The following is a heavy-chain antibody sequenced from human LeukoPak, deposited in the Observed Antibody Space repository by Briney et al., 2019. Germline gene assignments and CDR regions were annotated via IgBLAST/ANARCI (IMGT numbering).Heavy chain of an antibody. CDR2: ISKAGRTT. CDR3: AKDHDNTDFYYYFDS. V-gene: IGHV3-23*01. CDR1: GFSFDAYA. D-gene: IGHD2-21*02. Sequence: RSLRISCAASGFSFDAYAMTWARPAPGKGLEWGSSISKAGRTTFYTDSVKGRFTISRDNSKGTLHLQMNRLRAEDTALYYCAKDHDNTDFYYYFDSWGLGTLVTVSS. J-gene: IGHJ4*02.